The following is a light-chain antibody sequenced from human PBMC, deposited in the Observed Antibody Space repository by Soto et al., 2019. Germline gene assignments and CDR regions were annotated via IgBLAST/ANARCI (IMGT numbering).Light chain of an antibody. J-gene: IGKJ4*01. Sequence: EIVLAQSPATLSLSPGERATLSCRASQDISNFLAWYQQRPGQAPRLLIYDASNRATGIPARFSGSGSGTDFTLTIVGLEPEDFAVYYCQQYGYSPTFGGGTKVEIK. CDR3: QQYGYSPT. V-gene: IGKV3-11*01. CDR1: QDISNF. CDR2: DAS.